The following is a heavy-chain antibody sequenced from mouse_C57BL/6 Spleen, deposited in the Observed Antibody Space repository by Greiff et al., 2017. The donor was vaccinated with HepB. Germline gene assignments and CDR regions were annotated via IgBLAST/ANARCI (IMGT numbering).Heavy chain of an antibody. Sequence: QVQLKQSGPGLVQPSQSLSITCTVSGFSLTSYGVHWVRQSPGKGLEWLGVIWSGGSTDYNAAFISRLSISKANSKSQVFFKMNSLQADDTAIYYCARKDDDGYGYYYAMEYWGQGTSVTVAS. J-gene: IGHJ4*01. CDR2: IWSGGST. CDR3: ARKDDDGYGYYYAMEY. D-gene: IGHD2-3*01. V-gene: IGHV2-2*01. CDR1: GFSLTSYG.